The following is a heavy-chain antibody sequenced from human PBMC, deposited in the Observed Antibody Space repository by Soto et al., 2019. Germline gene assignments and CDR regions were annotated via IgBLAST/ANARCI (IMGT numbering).Heavy chain of an antibody. Sequence: SETLSLTCTVSGGSISSGNYYWSWIRQHPGKGLEWIGYIYYSGSTSHNPSLKSRVTISVDKSKNQFSLNLFSVTAADTAVYYCAANSGATXGPLDYWGQGTLVTVSS. V-gene: IGHV4-31*09. CDR1: GGSISSGNYY. CDR2: IYYSGST. CDR3: AANSGATXGPLDY. J-gene: IGHJ4*02. D-gene: IGHD1-1*01.